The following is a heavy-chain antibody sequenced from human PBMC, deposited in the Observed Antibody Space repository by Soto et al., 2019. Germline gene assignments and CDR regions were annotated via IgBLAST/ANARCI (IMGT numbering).Heavy chain of an antibody. D-gene: IGHD6-19*01. Sequence: QVQLVQSGAEVKKPGASVKVSCKASGYTFTSYGISWVRQAPGQGLEWMGWISAYHGNTKYAQKLQGRVTMTTDTATRAAYMELRSLRSDDAAVYCCGRDLAVAVIDYWGQGTLVTVSS. J-gene: IGHJ4*02. V-gene: IGHV1-18*01. CDR3: GRDLAVAVIDY. CDR2: ISAYHGNT. CDR1: GYTFTSYG.